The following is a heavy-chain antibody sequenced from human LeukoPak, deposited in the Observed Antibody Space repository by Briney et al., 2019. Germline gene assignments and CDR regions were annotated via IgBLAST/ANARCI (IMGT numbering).Heavy chain of an antibody. Sequence: ASVMVSCKASGFSFTGYFMHWVRQAPGQGPEWMGRIDPNSGGTNYALKFQGRVTMTRDTPITTAYMALSRLRSEDTAVYYCARGPHDTAYYFDQWGQGTLVTVSS. D-gene: IGHD5-18*01. J-gene: IGHJ4*02. CDR3: ARGPHDTAYYFDQ. CDR2: IDPNSGGT. CDR1: GFSFTGYF. V-gene: IGHV1-2*06.